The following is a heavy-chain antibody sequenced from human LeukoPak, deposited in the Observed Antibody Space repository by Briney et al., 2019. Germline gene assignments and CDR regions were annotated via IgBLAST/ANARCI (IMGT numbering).Heavy chain of an antibody. J-gene: IGHJ4*02. D-gene: IGHD6-13*01. CDR1: GFTFNSFA. Sequence: GGSLRLSCAASGFTFNSFAMSWVRQAPGKGLEWVSSISGSGDSTNYADSVKGRFTISRDNSKTTSYLQMNSLRADDTAVYYCAKDRSDNTTWYVGSHWGQGTLVIVSS. CDR3: AKDRSDNTTWYVGSH. V-gene: IGHV3-23*01. CDR2: ISGSGDST.